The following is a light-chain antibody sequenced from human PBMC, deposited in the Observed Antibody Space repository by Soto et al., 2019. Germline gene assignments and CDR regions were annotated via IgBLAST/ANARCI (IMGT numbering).Light chain of an antibody. CDR3: QQFNIYPT. Sequence: AIQLTQSQSSLSASVGDRVTITCRGSQGISSALAWYQQKPGNAPKLLIYAASILESGFPPRFSGSGSGTDFTLTITSLQPEDFAPYYCQQFNIYPTFGQGTRLEIK. J-gene: IGKJ5*01. V-gene: IGKV1-13*02. CDR1: QGISSA. CDR2: AAS.